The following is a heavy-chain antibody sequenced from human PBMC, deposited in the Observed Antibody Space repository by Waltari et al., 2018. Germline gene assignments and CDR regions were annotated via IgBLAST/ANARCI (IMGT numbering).Heavy chain of an antibody. CDR1: GGPFSSYA. Sequence: QVQLVQSGAEVKKPGSSVKVSCKASGGPFSSYAISWLRPAPGPAPGWMGGIIPICGTANYEQKFQGRVTITADESTSTAYMELSSLRSEDTAVYYCARAYCGGDCYSYYYYYGMDVWGQGTTV. CDR3: ARAYCGGDCYSYYYYYGMDV. V-gene: IGHV1-69*01. D-gene: IGHD2-21*02. CDR2: IIPICGTA. J-gene: IGHJ6*02.